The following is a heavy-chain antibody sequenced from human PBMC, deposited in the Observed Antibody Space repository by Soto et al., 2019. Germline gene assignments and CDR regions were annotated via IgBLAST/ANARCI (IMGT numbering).Heavy chain of an antibody. CDR2: INHSGST. Sequence: QVQLQQWGAGLLKPSETLSLTCAVYGGSFSGYYWSWIRQPPGKGLEWIGEINHSGSTNYNPSLKSRVTIPVDTSKNQFSLKLSSVTAADTAVYYCARIEGDCISTSCRDYYYYYMDVWGKGTTVTVSS. CDR3: ARIEGDCISTSCRDYYYYYMDV. V-gene: IGHV4-34*01. CDR1: GGSFSGYY. D-gene: IGHD2-2*01. J-gene: IGHJ6*03.